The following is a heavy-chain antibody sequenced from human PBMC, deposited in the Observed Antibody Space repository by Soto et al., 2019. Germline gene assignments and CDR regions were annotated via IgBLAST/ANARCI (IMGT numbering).Heavy chain of an antibody. D-gene: IGHD3-22*01. J-gene: IGHJ4*02. CDR2: TYYRSKWYN. CDR3: FTDRQFRPAY. V-gene: IGHV6-1*01. Sequence: TLSLTCAISVDSVSSNSAAWNCIRQSPSRGLEWLGRTYYRSKWYNDYAVSVKSRITTNPDTSKNQFSLQMNSLKTEDTALYYCFTDRQFRPAYWGQGTLVTVSS. CDR1: VDSVSSNSAA.